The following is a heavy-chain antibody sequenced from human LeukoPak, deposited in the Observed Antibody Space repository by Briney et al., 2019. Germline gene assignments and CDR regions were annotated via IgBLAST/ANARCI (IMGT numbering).Heavy chain of an antibody. CDR3: VRDRELNY. V-gene: IGHV4-61*01. CDR1: GGSISSTSYY. D-gene: IGHD3-10*01. CDR2: IYNSGNT. Sequence: SETLSLTCTVSGGSISSTSYYWSWIRQPPGKGLEWIGYIYNSGNTNYNPSFKSRVTISEDTPKNQFSLKLSSVTAADTAVYYCVRDRELNYWGQGTLVTVSS. J-gene: IGHJ4*02.